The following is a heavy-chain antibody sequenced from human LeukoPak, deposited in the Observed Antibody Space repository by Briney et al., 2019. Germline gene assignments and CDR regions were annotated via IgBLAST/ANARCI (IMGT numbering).Heavy chain of an antibody. CDR1: GFTFSDYY. J-gene: IGHJ3*02. CDR3: ARLHDFWSGSYAFDI. CDR2: IYFSGTT. Sequence: PGGSLRLSCAASGFTFSDYYMSWIRQAPGKGLEWIGYIYFSGTTDYNPSLKSRVTISVDTSKNQFSLKLSSVTAADTAVYYCARLHDFWSGSYAFDIWGQGTMVTVSS. V-gene: IGHV4-59*01. D-gene: IGHD3-3*01.